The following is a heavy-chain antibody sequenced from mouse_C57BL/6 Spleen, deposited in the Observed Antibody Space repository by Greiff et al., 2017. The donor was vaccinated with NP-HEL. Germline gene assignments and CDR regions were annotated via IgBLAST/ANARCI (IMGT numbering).Heavy chain of an antibody. CDR2: IDPSDSYT. D-gene: IGHD3-2*02. Sequence: QVQLKQPGAELVMPGASVKLSCKASGYTFTSYWMHWVKQRPGQGLEWIGEIDPSDSYTNYNQKFKGKSTLTVDKSSSTAYMQLSSLTSEDSAVYYCARPQTAQGAWFAYWGQGTLVTVSA. CDR3: ARPQTAQGAWFAY. V-gene: IGHV1-69*01. CDR1: GYTFTSYW. J-gene: IGHJ3*01.